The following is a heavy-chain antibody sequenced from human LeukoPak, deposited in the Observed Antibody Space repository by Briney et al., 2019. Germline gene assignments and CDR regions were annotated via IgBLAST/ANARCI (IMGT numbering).Heavy chain of an antibody. J-gene: IGHJ4*02. CDR3: AAWGSGSHFDY. V-gene: IGHV3-23*01. D-gene: IGHD6-19*01. Sequence: GGSLRLSCAASGLAFSSYAMSWVRQAPGKGLEWVSAIGGSGESTFYADSVKGRLTISRDNSKNALFLQMNSLRAEDTAVYYCAAWGSGSHFDYWGQGTLVTVSS. CDR2: IGGSGEST. CDR1: GLAFSSYA.